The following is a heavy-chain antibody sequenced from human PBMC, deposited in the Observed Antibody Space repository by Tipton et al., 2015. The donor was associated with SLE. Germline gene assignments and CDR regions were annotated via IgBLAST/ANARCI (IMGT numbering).Heavy chain of an antibody. D-gene: IGHD6-19*01. CDR2: INHSGST. CDR3: VRGLGTYSSGWRYYYYYMDV. Sequence: TLSLTCAVYGGSFSGDYWSCIRQPPGKGLEWIGEINHSGSTKYNPSLKSRVTISVDTSKNQFSLRLSSVTAADTAVYYCVRGLGTYSSGWRYYYYYMDVWGKGTTVTVSS. V-gene: IGHV4-34*01. CDR1: GGSFSGDY. J-gene: IGHJ6*03.